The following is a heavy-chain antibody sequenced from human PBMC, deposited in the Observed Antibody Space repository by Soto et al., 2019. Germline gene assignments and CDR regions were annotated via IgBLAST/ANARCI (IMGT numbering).Heavy chain of an antibody. D-gene: IGHD5-12*01. V-gene: IGHV1-8*01. J-gene: IGHJ4*02. CDR1: GYTFTSYD. CDR2: MNPNSGNT. CDR3: ARGRTKKPPWTHDY. Sequence: QVQLVQSGAEVKKPGASVKVSCKASGYTFTSYDINWVRQATGQGLEWMGWMNPNSGNTGYAQKFQGRVTMTRNTSISTAYMELSSLRSEDTVVYYCARGRTKKPPWTHDYWGQGTLVTVSS.